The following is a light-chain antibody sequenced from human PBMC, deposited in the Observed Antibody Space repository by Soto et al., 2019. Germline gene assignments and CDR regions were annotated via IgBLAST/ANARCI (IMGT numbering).Light chain of an antibody. CDR2: INA. Sequence: QSVLTQPPSLSGAPGQRVTISCSGSSSNIAGNTVHWYQHLPGTAPKLLIYINAQPPSGVPGRFSASTSGTSASLAISGLQSDDEADYYCATWDDDLNAAVFGGGTQLTVL. CDR3: ATWDDDLNAAV. J-gene: IGLJ7*01. CDR1: SSNIAGNT. V-gene: IGLV1-44*01.